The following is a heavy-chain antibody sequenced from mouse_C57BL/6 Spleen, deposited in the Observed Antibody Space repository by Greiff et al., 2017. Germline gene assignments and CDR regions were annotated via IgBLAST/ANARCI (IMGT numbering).Heavy chain of an antibody. V-gene: IGHV6-3*01. CDR3: TGLYYYGSSYGYFDV. D-gene: IGHD1-1*01. CDR2: IRLKSDNYAT. CDR1: GFTFSNYW. Sequence: EVKLEESGGGLVQPGGSMKLSCVASGFTFSNYWMNWVRQSPEKGLEWVAQIRLKSDNYATHYAESVKGRFTISRDDSKSSVYLQMNNLRAEDTGIYCCTGLYYYGSSYGYFDVWGTGTTVTVSA. J-gene: IGHJ1*03.